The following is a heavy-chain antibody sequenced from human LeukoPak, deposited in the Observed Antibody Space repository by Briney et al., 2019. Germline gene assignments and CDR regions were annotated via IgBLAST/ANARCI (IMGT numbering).Heavy chain of an antibody. Sequence: SETLPLTCTVSGGSISSSSYYWGWIRQPPGKGLEWIGSIYYSGGTYYNPSLKSRVTISVDTSKNQFSLKLSSVTAADTAVYYCAREDSGNSDDSLDIWGQGTMVTVSS. CDR3: AREDSGNSDDSLDI. V-gene: IGHV4-39*07. J-gene: IGHJ3*02. CDR2: IYYSGGT. CDR1: GGSISSSSYY. D-gene: IGHD4-23*01.